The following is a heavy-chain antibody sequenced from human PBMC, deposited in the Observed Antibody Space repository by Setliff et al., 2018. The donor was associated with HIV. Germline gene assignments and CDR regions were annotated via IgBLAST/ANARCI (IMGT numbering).Heavy chain of an antibody. Sequence: PSETLSLTCTVSGGSISSHYWSWVRQAPGKGLEWIASIYHSGNTYYNPSLKSRVTISVDTSKNQFSLRLSSVTAADTAVYYCARDGSRTTGATGYYYGLDVWGQGTTVTVSS. CDR2: IYHSGNT. V-gene: IGHV4-39*07. CDR1: GGSISSHY. D-gene: IGHD1-1*01. CDR3: ARDGSRTTGATGYYYGLDV. J-gene: IGHJ6*02.